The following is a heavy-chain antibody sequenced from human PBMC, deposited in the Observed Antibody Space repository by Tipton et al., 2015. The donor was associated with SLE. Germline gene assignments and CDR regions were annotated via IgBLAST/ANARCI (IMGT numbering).Heavy chain of an antibody. V-gene: IGHV3-30*02. CDR3: ASASWNYGFFDY. D-gene: IGHD1-7*01. Sequence: SGFSLSGYGMHWVRQAPGKGLEWLTFIRPDGSHESYGDSVKGRFTISRDTSKNTVYLHMNSLRADDTAIYYCASASWNYGFFDYWGQGTLVTVSS. CDR2: IRPDGSHE. CDR1: GFSLSGYG. J-gene: IGHJ4*02.